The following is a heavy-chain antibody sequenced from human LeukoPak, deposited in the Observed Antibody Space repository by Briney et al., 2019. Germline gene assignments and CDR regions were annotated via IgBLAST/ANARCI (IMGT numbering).Heavy chain of an antibody. V-gene: IGHV3-23*01. D-gene: IGHD2-2*01. CDR1: GFIFSSYA. CDR3: ARDGLYCTSTNCYFDH. J-gene: IGHJ4*02. Sequence: PGGSLRLSCAASGFIFSSYAMSWVRQAPGKGLEWVSTISGSGGSTYYADSVKGRFSVSRDNAKNSLYLQMNSLRAEDTAVYYCARDGLYCTSTNCYFDHWGQGTLVTVSS. CDR2: ISGSGGST.